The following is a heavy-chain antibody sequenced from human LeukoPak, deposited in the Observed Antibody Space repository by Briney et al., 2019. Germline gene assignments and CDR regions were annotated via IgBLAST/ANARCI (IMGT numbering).Heavy chain of an antibody. J-gene: IGHJ5*02. D-gene: IGHD6-19*01. CDR2: TSYSGST. CDR1: GGAISGSPYY. V-gene: IGHV4-39*01. Sequence: KPSETLSLTCTVSGGAISGSPYYWGWIRQPPGKGLEWIGSTSYSGSTYYNPSLKSRFTISADTSKNQFSLKLTSVTAADTAVYYCARAYSSGWYNDFDPWGQGTLVIVSS. CDR3: ARAYSSGWYNDFDP.